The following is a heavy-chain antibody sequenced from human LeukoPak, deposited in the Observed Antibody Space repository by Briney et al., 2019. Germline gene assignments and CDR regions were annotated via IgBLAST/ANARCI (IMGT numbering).Heavy chain of an antibody. J-gene: IGHJ4*02. CDR2: IKSKAQDGTT. CDR3: TRDRPIDY. CDR1: GFSFGDYA. V-gene: IGHV3-49*03. Sequence: GGSLRLSCAGSGFSFGDYAMAWFRQAPGKGLEWVGFIKSKAQDGTTKYATSVKDRFIISRDDSKSIAHLQMNSLQTEDTAVYYCTRDRPIDYWGQGTLVIVSS.